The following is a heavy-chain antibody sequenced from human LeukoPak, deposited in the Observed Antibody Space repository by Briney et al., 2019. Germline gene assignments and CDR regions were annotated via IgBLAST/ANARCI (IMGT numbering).Heavy chain of an antibody. CDR1: GFTFSDYY. V-gene: IGHV3-11*01. CDR3: ARVLIVGVVIDYFDY. Sequence: GGSLRLSCAASGFTFSDYYMSWIRQAPGKGLDWVSYISSSSSTIYYADSVKGRFTISRDNAENLLYLQMNRLRAEDTGVYYCARVLIVGVVIDYFDYWGQGTLVTVSS. D-gene: IGHD3-3*02. J-gene: IGHJ4*02. CDR2: ISSSSSTI.